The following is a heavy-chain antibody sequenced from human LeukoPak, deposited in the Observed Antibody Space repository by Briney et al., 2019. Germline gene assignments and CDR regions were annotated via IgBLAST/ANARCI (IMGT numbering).Heavy chain of an antibody. CDR3: ATTSRG. J-gene: IGHJ4*02. CDR2: ISWNSGSI. V-gene: IGHV3-9*01. Sequence: PGGSLRLSCAASGFTFDDYAMHWVRQAPGKGLEWVSGISWNSGSIGYADSVKGRFTISRDNAKNSLYLQMNRLRAEDTALYYCATTSRGWGQGTLVTVSS. CDR1: GFTFDDYA.